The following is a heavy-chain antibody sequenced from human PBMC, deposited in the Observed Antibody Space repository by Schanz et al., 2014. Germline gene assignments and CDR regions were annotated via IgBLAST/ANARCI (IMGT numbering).Heavy chain of an antibody. J-gene: IGHJ4*02. Sequence: VQLLESGGGFVQPGGSLRLSCVASGFTFISYDIHWVRQAPGKGLEWVAVIRYDGRNKNFVESVKGRFTISRDNAKNSLYLQMNSLTAEDTAVYYCARGVRIDYWGQGTLVTVSS. V-gene: IGHV3-33*03. CDR3: ARGVRIDY. D-gene: IGHD3-3*01. CDR2: IRYDGRNK. CDR1: GFTFISYD.